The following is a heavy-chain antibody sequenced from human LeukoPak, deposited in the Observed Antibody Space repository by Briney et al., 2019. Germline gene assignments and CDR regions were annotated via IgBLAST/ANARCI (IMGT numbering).Heavy chain of an antibody. D-gene: IGHD6-19*01. CDR3: ARDSSGWYYFDY. CDR2: IYSGGST. Sequence: GGSLRLSCAASGFIVSSDYMSWVRQAPGKGLEWGSVIYSGGSTFYADSVKGRFTISRDKSKNTLYLQMNSLRADDTAVYYCARDSSGWYYFDYWGQGSLVTVSS. V-gene: IGHV3-66*02. CDR1: GFIVSSDY. J-gene: IGHJ4*02.